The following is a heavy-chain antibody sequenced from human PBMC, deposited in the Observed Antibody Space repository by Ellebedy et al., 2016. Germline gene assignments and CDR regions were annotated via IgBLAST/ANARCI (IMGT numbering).Heavy chain of an antibody. CDR3: ARPHYYDSSGYSWDY. CDR2: ISYDGSNK. D-gene: IGHD3-22*01. Sequence: GESLKISXAASGFTFSSYGMHWVRQAPGKGLEWVAVISYDGSNKYYADSVKGRFTISRDNAKNSLYLQMNSLRDEDTAVYYCARPHYYDSSGYSWDYWGQGTLVTVSS. CDR1: GFTFSSYG. V-gene: IGHV3-30*03. J-gene: IGHJ4*02.